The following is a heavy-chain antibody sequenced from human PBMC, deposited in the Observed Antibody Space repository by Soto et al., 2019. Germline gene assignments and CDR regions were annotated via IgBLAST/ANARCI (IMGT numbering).Heavy chain of an antibody. CDR1: GFTLSSYT. Sequence: GGSLRLSCAASGFTLSSYTTHWVRQAPGKGLEWVAVIWYDGSNKYYADSVKGRFTISRDNSKSTLYLQMNSLRAEDTAVYYCARDSDSGNDYWGQGTLVTVSS. CDR2: IWYDGSNK. V-gene: IGHV3-33*01. D-gene: IGHD1-26*01. CDR3: ARDSDSGNDY. J-gene: IGHJ4*02.